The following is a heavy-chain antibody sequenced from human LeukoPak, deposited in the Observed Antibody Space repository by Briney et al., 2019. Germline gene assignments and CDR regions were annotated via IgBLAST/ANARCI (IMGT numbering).Heavy chain of an antibody. V-gene: IGHV3-7*01. CDR3: AKGGLDFGGTVYMDV. J-gene: IGHJ6*03. CDR2: IKQDGTEK. CDR1: GFSFTTYW. D-gene: IGHD3-10*01. Sequence: GGSLRLSCAASGFSFTTYWMGWVRQAPGKGLEWVANIKQDGTEKYYVDSVKGRFTISRDNPKNALFLQLSGLRVEDTAVYYCAKGGLDFGGTVYMDVWGKGTTVTIS.